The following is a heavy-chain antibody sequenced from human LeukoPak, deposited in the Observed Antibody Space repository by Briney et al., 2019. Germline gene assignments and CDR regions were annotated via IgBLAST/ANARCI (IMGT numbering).Heavy chain of an antibody. J-gene: IGHJ6*04. CDR2: IRYDGSNK. D-gene: IGHD3-22*01. CDR3: AKFLYYDSSGYTPMDV. CDR1: GFTFSSYG. Sequence: GGSLRLSCAASGFTFSSYGMHWVRQAPGKGLEWVAFIRYDGSNKYYADSVKGRFTISRDNSKSTLYLQMNSLRAEDTAVYYCAKFLYYDSSGYTPMDVWGKGTTVTISS. V-gene: IGHV3-30*02.